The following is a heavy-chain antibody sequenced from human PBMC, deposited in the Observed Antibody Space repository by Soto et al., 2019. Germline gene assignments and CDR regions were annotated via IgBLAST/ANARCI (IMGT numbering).Heavy chain of an antibody. J-gene: IGHJ5*02. Sequence: GGSLRLSCAASGFDFDGYAMHWVRQAPGKGLEWVSGISWNSNNIGYADSVKGRFTISRDNAKSSLSLQMNSLRREDTALYYCAKDIEGDCGGGSCYPTWGQGTPVTVSS. CDR2: ISWNSNNI. CDR3: AKDIEGDCGGGSCYPT. D-gene: IGHD2-15*01. V-gene: IGHV3-9*01. CDR1: GFDFDGYA.